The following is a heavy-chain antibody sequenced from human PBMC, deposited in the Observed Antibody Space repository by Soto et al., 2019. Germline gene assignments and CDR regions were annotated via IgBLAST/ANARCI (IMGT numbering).Heavy chain of an antibody. CDR2: MNPNSGNT. J-gene: IGHJ6*03. CDR3: ARYPYCSSTSCLLRGRKQNYYMDV. D-gene: IGHD2-2*01. V-gene: IGHV1-8*01. Sequence: ASVKVSCKASGYTFTSYDINWVRQATGQGLEWMGWMNPNSGNTGYAQKFQGRVTMTRNTSISTAYMELSSLRSEDTAVYYCARYPYCSSTSCLLRGRKQNYYMDVWGKGTTVTVSS. CDR1: GYTFTSYD.